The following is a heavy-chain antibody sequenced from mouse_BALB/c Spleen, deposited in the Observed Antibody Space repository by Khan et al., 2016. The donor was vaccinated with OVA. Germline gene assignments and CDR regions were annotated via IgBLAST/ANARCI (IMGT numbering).Heavy chain of an antibody. Sequence: EVKLMESGGGLVKPGGSLKLSCAASGFAFSSYDMSWVRQTPERRLEWVALISNGGSYTNYPDSVKGRFTISRHNARNTLYLQVSSLRSEDTAWYYCARHGGCNPYFAMDYWGQGTSVTVSS. CDR3: ARHGGCNPYFAMDY. V-gene: IGHV5-9*02. J-gene: IGHJ4*01. CDR1: GFAFSSYD. CDR2: ISNGGSYT.